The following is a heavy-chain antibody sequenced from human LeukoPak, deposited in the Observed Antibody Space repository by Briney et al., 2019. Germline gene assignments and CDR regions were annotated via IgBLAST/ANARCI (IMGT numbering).Heavy chain of an antibody. CDR2: INPNSGGT. D-gene: IGHD5-24*01. J-gene: IGHJ4*02. CDR3: ARPMATITPSFDY. Sequence: GASVKVSCKASGYTFTGYYMHWVRQAPGQGLEWMGWINPNSGGTNYAQKFQGRVTMTRDTSISTAYMELSRLRSDDTAVYYCARPMATITPSFDYWGQGTLVTVSS. CDR1: GYTFTGYY. V-gene: IGHV1-2*02.